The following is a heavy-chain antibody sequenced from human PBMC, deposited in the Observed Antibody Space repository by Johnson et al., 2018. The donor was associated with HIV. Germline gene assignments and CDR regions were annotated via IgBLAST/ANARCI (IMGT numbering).Heavy chain of an antibody. Sequence: ESGGGVVQPGGSLRLSCAAPGFTLSRYGLHWVRQAPGKGLVWVPDVSYHGGTKYSADPAKCRFTISRDNSKNTLYLQMNSLRAEDTAVYYCARAPPNVAPGAFDIWGQGTMVTVSS. CDR3: ARAPPNVAPGAFDI. D-gene: IGHD2-21*01. CDR2: VSYHGGTK. V-gene: IGHV3-33*05. J-gene: IGHJ3*02. CDR1: GFTLSRYG.